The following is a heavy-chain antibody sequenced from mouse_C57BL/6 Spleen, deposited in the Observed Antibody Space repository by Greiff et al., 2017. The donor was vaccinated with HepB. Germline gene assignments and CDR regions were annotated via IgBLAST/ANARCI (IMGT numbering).Heavy chain of an antibody. D-gene: IGHD2-4*01. J-gene: IGHJ3*01. CDR2: ISYDGSN. CDR3: AYYDYWFAY. V-gene: IGHV3-6*01. Sequence: DVKLQESGPGLVKPSQSLSLTCSVTGYSITSGYYWNWIRQFPGNKLEWMGYISYDGSNNYNPSLKNRISITRDTSKNQFFLKLNSVTTEDTATYYCAYYDYWFAYWGQGTLVTVSA. CDR1: GYSITSGYY.